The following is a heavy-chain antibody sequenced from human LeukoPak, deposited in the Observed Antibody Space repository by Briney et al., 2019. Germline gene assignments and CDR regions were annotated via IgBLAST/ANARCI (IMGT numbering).Heavy chain of an antibody. V-gene: IGHV4-59*08. CDR1: GGSISSYY. Sequence: SETLSLTCTVSGGSISSYYWSWIRQPSGKGLEWIGYIYYSGSTNYNPSLKSRVTISVDTSKNQFSLKLSSVTAADTAVYYCARHSRFVRYYYGSGSYGAFDIWGQGTMVTVSS. CDR2: IYYSGST. J-gene: IGHJ3*02. D-gene: IGHD3-10*01. CDR3: ARHSRFVRYYYGSGSYGAFDI.